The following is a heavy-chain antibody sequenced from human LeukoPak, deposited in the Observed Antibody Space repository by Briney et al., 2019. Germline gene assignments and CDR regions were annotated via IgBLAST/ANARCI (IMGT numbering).Heavy chain of an antibody. CDR2: ISAYNGNT. Sequence: GASVKVSCKASGYTFTSYGISWVRQAPGQGLEWMGWISAYNGNTNYVQKLQGRVTMTTDTSTSTAYMELRSLRSDDTAVYYCARDVSPLAAAGITPYNWFDPWGQGTLVTVSS. CDR3: ARDVSPLAAAGITPYNWFDP. V-gene: IGHV1-18*01. CDR1: GYTFTSYG. J-gene: IGHJ5*02. D-gene: IGHD6-13*01.